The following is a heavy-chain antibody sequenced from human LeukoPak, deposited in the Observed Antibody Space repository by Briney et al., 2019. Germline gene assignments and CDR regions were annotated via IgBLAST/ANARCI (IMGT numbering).Heavy chain of an antibody. CDR2: VSTDGSST. D-gene: IGHD6-13*01. CDR3: ARSSSPVY. Sequence: GGSLRLSCAASGFTFSSYWMHWVRQASGKGLVWVSRVSTDGSSTNYADSVKGRFTISRDNAKNMVYLQMNSLRAEDTAVYYCARSSSPVYWGQGTLVTVSS. CDR1: GFTFSSYW. J-gene: IGHJ4*02. V-gene: IGHV3-74*01.